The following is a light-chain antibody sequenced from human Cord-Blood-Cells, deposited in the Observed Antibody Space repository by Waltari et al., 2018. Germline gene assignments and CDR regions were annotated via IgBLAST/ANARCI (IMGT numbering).Light chain of an antibody. CDR2: DVS. J-gene: IGLJ2*01. V-gene: IGLV2-11*01. Sequence: QSALTQPRSVSGSPGQSVTISCTGTSSDVGGYNYVSWYQQHQGKAPKLMIYDVSKRPSGVPDRFSGSKSGNTASLTISGLQAEDEADYYCCSYAGSYTPHVVFGGGTKLTVL. CDR1: SSDVGGYNY. CDR3: CSYAGSYTPHVV.